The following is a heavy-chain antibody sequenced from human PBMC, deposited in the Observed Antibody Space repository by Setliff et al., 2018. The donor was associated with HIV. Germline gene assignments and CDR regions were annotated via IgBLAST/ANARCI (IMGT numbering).Heavy chain of an antibody. D-gene: IGHD2-8*01. CDR3: AKGQLPYCTNGVCYAIDY. V-gene: IGHV3-7*03. CDR1: QFAFKSYW. Sequence: GGSLRLSCTASQFAFKSYWMTWVRQAPGKGLEWVATIKQGGNDKYYVDSVKGRFTISRDNAQNSLSLQMDNLRAEDTAVYYCAKGQLPYCTNGVCYAIDYWGQGTLVTVSS. J-gene: IGHJ4*02. CDR2: IKQGGNDK.